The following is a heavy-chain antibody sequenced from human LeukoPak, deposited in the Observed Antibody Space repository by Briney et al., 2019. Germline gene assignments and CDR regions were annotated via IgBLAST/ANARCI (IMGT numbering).Heavy chain of an antibody. Sequence: PGGSLRLSCAASGFTVRNNYMSWVRQAPGKGLEWVSLIYSGGSTYYADSVKGRFTISRDNSKNTLYLQMKSLRAEDTAVYYCAKVGGFGELLGVGSYYYYMDVWGKGTAVTVSS. D-gene: IGHD3-10*01. V-gene: IGHV3-53*01. CDR3: AKVGGFGELLGVGSYYYYMDV. CDR1: GFTVRNNY. CDR2: IYSGGST. J-gene: IGHJ6*03.